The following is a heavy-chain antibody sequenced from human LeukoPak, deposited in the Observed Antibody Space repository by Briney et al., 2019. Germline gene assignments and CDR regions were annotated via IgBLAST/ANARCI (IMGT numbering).Heavy chain of an antibody. CDR3: ATAHPYRASDIVVVPAAMPFFDY. D-gene: IGHD2-2*01. CDR2: FDPEDGET. Sequence: ASVKVSCKVSGYTLTELSMHWVRQAPGKGLEWMGGFDPEDGETIYAQKFQGRVTMTEDTSTDTAYMELSSLRSEDTAVYYCATAHPYRASDIVVVPAAMPFFDYWGQGTLVTVS. J-gene: IGHJ4*02. V-gene: IGHV1-24*01. CDR1: GYTLTELS.